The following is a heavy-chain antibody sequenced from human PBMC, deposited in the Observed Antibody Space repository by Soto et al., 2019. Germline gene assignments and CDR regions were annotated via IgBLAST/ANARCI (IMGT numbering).Heavy chain of an antibody. Sequence: EVQVVESGGDLVQPGRSLRLSCSFSGFTSGDYGLSWVRQAPGKGLEWVGFTTSPAYGGTTEYDPSVKGRFINSRDEYKSVAYLQMNSVQTEDTAIYYCSRDGDCSGLDVWGRGTTVTVSS. CDR1: GFTSGDYG. V-gene: IGHV3-49*04. CDR3: SRDGDCSGLDV. CDR2: TTSPAYGGTT. D-gene: IGHD3-3*01. J-gene: IGHJ6*02.